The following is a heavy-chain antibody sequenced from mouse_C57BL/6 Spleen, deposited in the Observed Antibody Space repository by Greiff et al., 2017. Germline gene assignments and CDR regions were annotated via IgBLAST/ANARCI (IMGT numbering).Heavy chain of an antibody. CDR2: IDPETGGT. J-gene: IGHJ1*03. Sequence: VQLQQSGAELVRPGASVTLSCKASGYTFTDYEMHWVKQTPVHGLEWIGAIDPETGGTAYNQKFKGKAILTADKSSRTAYMELRSLASEDSAVYSGTSGGLTTVGRGYWYFDVWGTGTTVTVSS. CDR1: GYTFTDYE. D-gene: IGHD1-1*01. CDR3: TSGGLTTVGRGYWYFDV. V-gene: IGHV1-15*01.